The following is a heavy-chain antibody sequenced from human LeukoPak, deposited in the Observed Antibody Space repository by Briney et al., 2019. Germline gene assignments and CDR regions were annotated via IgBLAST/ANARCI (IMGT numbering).Heavy chain of an antibody. CDR1: GFTFSSYS. J-gene: IGHJ4*02. D-gene: IGHD3-10*01. CDR2: ISSSSSTI. Sequence: HTGGSLRLSCAASGFTFSSYSMNWVRQAPGKGLEWVSYISSSSSTIYYADSVEGRFTISRDNAKNSLYLQMNSLRAEDTAVYYCATGLWFPDYWGQGTLVTVSS. CDR3: ATGLWFPDY. V-gene: IGHV3-48*01.